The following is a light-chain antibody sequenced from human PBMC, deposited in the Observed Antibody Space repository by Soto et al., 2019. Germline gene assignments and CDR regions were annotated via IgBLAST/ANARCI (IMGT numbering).Light chain of an antibody. Sequence: EIVLTQSPGTLSLSPGERATLSCRASQSVSSSYLAWYQQKPGQAPRLLIHGASTRATAIPDRFSGSGSGTDFTLSISRLEPGDSAVYYCQQYGSSPMYTFGQGTKVEIK. V-gene: IGKV3-20*01. CDR1: QSVSSSY. CDR3: QQYGSSPMYT. CDR2: GAS. J-gene: IGKJ2*01.